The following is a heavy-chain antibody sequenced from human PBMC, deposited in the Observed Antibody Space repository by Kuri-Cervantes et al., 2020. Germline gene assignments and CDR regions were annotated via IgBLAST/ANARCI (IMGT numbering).Heavy chain of an antibody. CDR1: GYTFTGYY. V-gene: IGHV1-2*04. Sequence: ASVKVSCKASGYTFTGYYMHWVRQAPGQGLEWMGWINPNSGGTNYAQKFQGWVTMTRDTSISTAYMELSRLRSDDTAVYYCARDGYISSWYPALHFDYWGQGTLVTVSS. CDR3: ARDGYISSWYPALHFDY. CDR2: INPNSGGT. J-gene: IGHJ4*02. D-gene: IGHD6-13*01.